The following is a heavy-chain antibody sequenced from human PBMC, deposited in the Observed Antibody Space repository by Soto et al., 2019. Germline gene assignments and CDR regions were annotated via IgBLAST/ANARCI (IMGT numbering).Heavy chain of an antibody. Sequence: EVQLVESGGGLVQPGGSLRLSCAVSGFTVSSAYMSWVRQAPGKGLEWVSFIYSGGSTYYADSVKGRFTISRDNSKNTMYLQMNSLRAEDTAVYYCARDSGGYPEGDFDYWGQGTLVTVSS. CDR1: GFTVSSAY. D-gene: IGHD3-22*01. V-gene: IGHV3-66*01. CDR2: IYSGGST. J-gene: IGHJ4*02. CDR3: ARDSGGYPEGDFDY.